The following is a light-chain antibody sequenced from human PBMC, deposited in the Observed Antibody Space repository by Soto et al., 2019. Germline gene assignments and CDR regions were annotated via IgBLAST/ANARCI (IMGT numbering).Light chain of an antibody. J-gene: IGLJ1*01. CDR3: SSTTASFTYV. CDR2: QVT. V-gene: IGLV2-14*01. Sequence: QSALTQPASVSGSPGQSITISCTGTSRDVGAYNYVSWYQHHPGTAPKLLIDQVTFRPSGVSTRFSGSKSGHTASLTISWLQAEDEADYYCSSTTASFTYVFGTGTKLTVL. CDR1: SRDVGAYNY.